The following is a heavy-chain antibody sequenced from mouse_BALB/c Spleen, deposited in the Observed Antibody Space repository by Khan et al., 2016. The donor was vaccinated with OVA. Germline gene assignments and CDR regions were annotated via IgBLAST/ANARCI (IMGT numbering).Heavy chain of an antibody. CDR1: GFTIKDTY. V-gene: IGHV14-3*02. CDR3: ATLYGNPFAF. D-gene: IGHD2-1*01. J-gene: IGHJ3*01. Sequence: VQLKESGAELVKPGASVKLSSSASGFTIKDTYLHWMKQRPEQGLACIGRIDPPNDDSKYGPKFQAPATLTADTSSNPAYLQLSSLTSEDTAVYDSATLYGNPFAFWGQGTLVSVSA. CDR2: IDPPNDDS.